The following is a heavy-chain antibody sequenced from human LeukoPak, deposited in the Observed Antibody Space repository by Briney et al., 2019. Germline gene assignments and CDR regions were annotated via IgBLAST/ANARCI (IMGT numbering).Heavy chain of an antibody. V-gene: IGHV3-23*01. Sequence: GGSLRLSCAASGFTFSSYAMSWVRQAPGKGLEWVSAISGSGGSTYYADSVKGRFTISRDNSKNTLYLQMNSLRAEDTAVYYCAKPPGYYDSSGLHAFDIWGQGTMVTVSS. CDR1: GFTFSSYA. D-gene: IGHD3-22*01. J-gene: IGHJ3*02. CDR2: ISGSGGST. CDR3: AKPPGYYDSSGLHAFDI.